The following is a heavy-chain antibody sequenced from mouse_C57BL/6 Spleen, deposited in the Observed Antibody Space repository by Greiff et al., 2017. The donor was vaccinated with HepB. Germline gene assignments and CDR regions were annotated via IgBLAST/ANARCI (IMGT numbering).Heavy chain of an antibody. D-gene: IGHD1-1*01. J-gene: IGHJ2*01. Sequence: EVKVVESGGGLVKPGGSLKLSCAASGFTFSDYGMHWVRQAPEKGLEWVAYISSGSSTIYYADTVKGRFTISRDNAKNTLFLQMTSLRSEDTAMYYCASGGVTTVDFDYWGQGTTLTVSS. CDR3: ASGGVTTVDFDY. V-gene: IGHV5-17*01. CDR1: GFTFSDYG. CDR2: ISSGSSTI.